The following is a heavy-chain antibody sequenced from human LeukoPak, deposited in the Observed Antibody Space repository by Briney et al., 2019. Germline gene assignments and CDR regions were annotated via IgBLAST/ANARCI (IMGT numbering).Heavy chain of an antibody. CDR1: GGTFSSYA. J-gene: IGHJ4*02. Sequence: ASVKVSCKASGGTFSSYAISWVRQAPGQGLEWMGGIIPIFGTANYAQKFQGRVTITTDESTSTAYMELSSLRSEDTAVYYCARTSSGWYGNFDYWGQGTLVTVPS. V-gene: IGHV1-69*05. CDR2: IIPIFGTA. D-gene: IGHD6-19*01. CDR3: ARTSSGWYGNFDY.